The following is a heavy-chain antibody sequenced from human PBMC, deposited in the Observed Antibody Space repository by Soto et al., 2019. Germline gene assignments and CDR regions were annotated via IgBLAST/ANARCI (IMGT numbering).Heavy chain of an antibody. Sequence: QMHFVESGGGLVQPGGSLRLSCVAFGLSFSTYSFTWVGQAPGKGLEWVAIISHVGSIQHYGDSLKGRFAVSRDNTKGTLQLQMNSLSAEDTAVYYCARNTDHRLVRGWLDTWGQGILVTVSS. CDR1: GLSFSTYS. V-gene: IGHV3-30*09. D-gene: IGHD3-10*01. CDR3: ARNTDHRLVRGWLDT. CDR2: ISHVGSIQ. J-gene: IGHJ5*02.